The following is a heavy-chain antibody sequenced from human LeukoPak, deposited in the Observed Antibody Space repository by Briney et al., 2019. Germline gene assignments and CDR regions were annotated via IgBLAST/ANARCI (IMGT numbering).Heavy chain of an antibody. V-gene: IGHV3-30*02. CDR2: IRYDGSNN. Sequence: GGSLRLSCAASGFTFSSYGMYWVRQAPGKGLEWVAFIRYDGSNNYYADSVKGRFTISRDNSKNTLYLQMNSLRAEDTAVYYCAKDNVLLWFGEPLSYFDYWGQGTLVTVSS. CDR1: GFTFSSYG. CDR3: AKDNVLLWFGEPLSYFDY. J-gene: IGHJ4*02. D-gene: IGHD3-10*01.